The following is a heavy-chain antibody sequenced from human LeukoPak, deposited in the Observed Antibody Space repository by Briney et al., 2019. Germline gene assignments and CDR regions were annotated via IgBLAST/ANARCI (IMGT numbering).Heavy chain of an antibody. D-gene: IGHD1-26*01. J-gene: IGHJ4*02. Sequence: PGGSLRLSCAASGFTFSNAWMSWVRQAPGKGLEWVGRIKSKTDGGTTDYAAPVKGRFTISRDDSKNTLYLQMNSLRAEDTAVYYCAKEARDVGATPFDYWGQGTLVTVSS. CDR2: IKSKTDGGTT. V-gene: IGHV3-15*01. CDR3: AKEARDVGATPFDY. CDR1: GFTFSNAW.